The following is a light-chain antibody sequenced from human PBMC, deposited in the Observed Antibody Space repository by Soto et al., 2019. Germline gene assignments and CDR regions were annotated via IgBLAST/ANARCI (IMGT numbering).Light chain of an antibody. V-gene: IGLV2-14*01. CDR2: QVS. Sequence: QSALTQPRSVSGSPGQSVTISCTGTSSDVGGYNFVSWYQHHPGKAPKLMIYQVSNRPSGVSNRFSGSKSGNTASLTISGLQAEDEADYYCCSYTSSSPYVFGTGTKLTVL. CDR3: CSYTSSSPYV. J-gene: IGLJ1*01. CDR1: SSDVGGYNF.